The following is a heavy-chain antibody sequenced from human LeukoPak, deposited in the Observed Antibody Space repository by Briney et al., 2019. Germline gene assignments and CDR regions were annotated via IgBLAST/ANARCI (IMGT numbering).Heavy chain of an antibody. D-gene: IGHD3-22*01. CDR2: NNGDGSTT. J-gene: IGHJ4*02. V-gene: IGHV3-74*01. CDR1: GFSLSGYW. CDR3: AKDMAPLIVVVISSSFDY. Sequence: GGSLRLSCVASGFSLSGYWMYWVRQAPGKGLMYISRNNGDGSTTNYADSVKGRFTISRDNSKNTLYLQMNSLRAEDTAVYYCAKDMAPLIVVVISSSFDYWGQGTLVTVSS.